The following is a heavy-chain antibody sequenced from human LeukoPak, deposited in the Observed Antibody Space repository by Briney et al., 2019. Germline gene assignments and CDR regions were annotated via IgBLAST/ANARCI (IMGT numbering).Heavy chain of an antibody. V-gene: IGHV3-7*01. Sequence: GGSLRLSCAASGFTFSDYWMIGVRQAPGRRRESVANIKESEHNYVDSVQGRFTISRDNAQNSLYLQMNRLRAEDTAVYYCARVIYYGSGSHYYYYFYMDVWGKGTTVTVSS. CDR2: IKESEH. CDR3: ARVIYYGSGSHYYYYFYMDV. CDR1: GFTFSDYW. D-gene: IGHD3-10*01. J-gene: IGHJ6*03.